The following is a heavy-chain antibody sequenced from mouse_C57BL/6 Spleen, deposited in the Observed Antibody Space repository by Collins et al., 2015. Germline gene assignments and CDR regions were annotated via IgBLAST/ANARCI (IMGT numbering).Heavy chain of an antibody. Sequence: GETVRISCKASGYTFTTAGMQWVQKMPGKGLKWIGWINTHSGVPKYAEDFKGRFAFSLETSASTAYLQISNLKNEDTATYFCARFYDYAMDYWGQGTSVTVSS. CDR1: GYTFTTAG. D-gene: IGHD2-12*01. V-gene: IGHV9-4*02. CDR2: INTHSGVP. CDR3: ARFYDYAMDY. J-gene: IGHJ4*01.